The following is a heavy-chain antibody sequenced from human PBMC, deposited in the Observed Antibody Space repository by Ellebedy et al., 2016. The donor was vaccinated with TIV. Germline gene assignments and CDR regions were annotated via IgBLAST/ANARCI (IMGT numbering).Heavy chain of an antibody. J-gene: IGHJ6*02. Sequence: ASVKVSCKASGYAFGSYGISWVRQAPGQGLEWMGWISAYTGNTDYAQKFHGRVTMTTDISASTAYMELRSLRSDDTAVYYCATSLTPATYNYYGMDVWGQGTTVTVSS. V-gene: IGHV1-18*01. CDR1: GYAFGSYG. D-gene: IGHD6-25*01. CDR2: ISAYTGNT. CDR3: ATSLTPATYNYYGMDV.